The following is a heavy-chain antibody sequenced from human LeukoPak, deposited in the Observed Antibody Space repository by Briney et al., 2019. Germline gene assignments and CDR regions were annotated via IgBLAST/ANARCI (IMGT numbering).Heavy chain of an antibody. CDR1: GGSISSYY. D-gene: IGHD3-10*01. CDR3: ASTRCYGSGSPFDY. V-gene: IGHV4-59*01. J-gene: IGHJ4*02. Sequence: PSETLSLTCTVSGGSISSYYWSWIRQPPGKGLEWIGYIYYSGSPNYNPSLKSRVTISVDTSKNQFSLKLSSVTAADTAVYYCASTRCYGSGSPFDYWGQGTLVTVSS. CDR2: IYYSGSP.